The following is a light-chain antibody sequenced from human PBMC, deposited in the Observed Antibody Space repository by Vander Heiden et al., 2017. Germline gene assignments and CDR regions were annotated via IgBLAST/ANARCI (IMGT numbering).Light chain of an antibody. V-gene: IGKV4-1*01. CDR2: WAS. J-gene: IGKJ4*01. CDR1: QSVLYSSNNKYY. CDR3: QQDDSTPLT. Sequence: DIVITQSTASLAVSMGERATINCKSIQSVLYSSNNKYYLAWYQQKPGQPPKLLIYWASTRESGVPDRFSGSGSGTDFTLTISSLQAEDVAVYYCQQDDSTPLTFGGGTKVEIK.